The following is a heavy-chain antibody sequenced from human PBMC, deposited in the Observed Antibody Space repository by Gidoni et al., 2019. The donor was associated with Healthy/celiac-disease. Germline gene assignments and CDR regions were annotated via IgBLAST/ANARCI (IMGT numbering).Heavy chain of an antibody. CDR3: ARDGQRETDLPFGGSMDV. J-gene: IGHJ6*02. Sequence: QVQLVESGGGVVQPGRSLSLSCAASGFTFSSYAMHWVRQAPGKGLEWVAVISYDGSNKYYADSVKGRFTISRDNSKNTLYLQMNSLRAEDTAVYYCARDGQRETDLPFGGSMDVWGQGTTVTVSS. CDR2: ISYDGSNK. V-gene: IGHV3-30-3*01. CDR1: GFTFSSYA. D-gene: IGHD3-3*01.